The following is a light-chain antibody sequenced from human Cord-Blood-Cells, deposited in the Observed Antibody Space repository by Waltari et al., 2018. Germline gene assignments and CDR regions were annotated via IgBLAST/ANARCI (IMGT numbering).Light chain of an antibody. V-gene: IGLV3-21*04. CDR1: NIGSKS. CDR2: YDS. J-gene: IGLJ3*02. Sequence: SYVLTQPPSVSVAPGKTARITCGGNNIGSKSVHWYQQKPGQAPVLVIYYDSDRPSGIPERFSGSNAGNTATLTISRFEAGDEADYYCQVWDSSIDHPVFGGGTKLTVL. CDR3: QVWDSSIDHPV.